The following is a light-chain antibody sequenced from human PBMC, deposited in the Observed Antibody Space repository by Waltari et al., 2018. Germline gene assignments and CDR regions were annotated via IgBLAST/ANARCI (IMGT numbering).Light chain of an antibody. CDR3: QVWDANTDPGV. V-gene: IGLV3-21*01. J-gene: IGLJ1*01. CDR2: YDN. CDR1: NIESKS. Sequence: SYVLTQPPSVSVAPGETARITCGGNNIESKSVHWYRQRPGQAPVVVISYDNDRAAGIPERFSGSNSGNTATLTISSVEAGDEADYYCQVWDANTDPGVFGTGTEVTVL.